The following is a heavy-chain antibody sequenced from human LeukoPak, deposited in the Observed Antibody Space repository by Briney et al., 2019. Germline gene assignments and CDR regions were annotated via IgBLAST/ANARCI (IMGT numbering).Heavy chain of an antibody. V-gene: IGHV1-2*02. D-gene: IGHD2-2*02. Sequence: ASVKVSCKASGYTFTGYYMHWVRLAPGQGLEWMGWINPNSGGTNYAQKFQGRVTMTRDTSISTAYMELSRLRSDDTAVYYCARVRGYCSSTSCYILAYWGQGTLVTVSS. CDR3: ARVRGYCSSTSCYILAY. CDR1: GYTFTGYY. CDR2: INPNSGGT. J-gene: IGHJ4*02.